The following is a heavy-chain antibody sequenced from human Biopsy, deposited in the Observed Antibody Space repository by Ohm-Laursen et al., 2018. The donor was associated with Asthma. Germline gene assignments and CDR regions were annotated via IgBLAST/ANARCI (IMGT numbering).Heavy chain of an antibody. D-gene: IGHD4-17*01. V-gene: IGHV4-30-4*01. Sequence: TLSLTCRVSGGYTGSSDHHWAWIRQAPGKGLEWIGFVFWSGSTHYSRSLERRVSISIDTATNEFSMKLWSVTPADTAVYFCARVVSYGDIYFAMDVWGQGTTVTVSS. CDR3: ARVVSYGDIYFAMDV. CDR1: GGYTGSSDHH. J-gene: IGHJ6*02. CDR2: VFWSGST.